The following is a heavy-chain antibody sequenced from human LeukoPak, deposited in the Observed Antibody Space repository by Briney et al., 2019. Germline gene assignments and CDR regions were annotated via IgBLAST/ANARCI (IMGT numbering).Heavy chain of an antibody. V-gene: IGHV1-18*04. CDR2: ISAYNGNT. D-gene: IGHD3-16*01. CDR3: ARDRGALPLTTFFDY. CDR1: GYTFTNYG. J-gene: IGHJ4*02. Sequence: ASVKVSCKASGYTFTNYGISWVRQAPGQGLEWMGWISAYNGNTKYAQRLQGRVTMATDTSTSTAYMELRSLRSDDTAVYYCARDRGALPLTTFFDYWGQGTLVTVSA.